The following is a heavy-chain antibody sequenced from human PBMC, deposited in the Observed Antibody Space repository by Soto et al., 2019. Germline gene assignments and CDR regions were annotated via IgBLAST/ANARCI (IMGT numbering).Heavy chain of an antibody. D-gene: IGHD3-10*01. J-gene: IGHJ4*02. Sequence: SETLSLTCAVYGGSFSGYYWSWIRQPPGKGLEWIGYIYYSGSTNYNPSLKSRVTISVDTSKNQFSLKLSSVTAADTAVYYCARDRDYLAYWGQGTLVTVSS. CDR3: ARDRDYLAY. CDR2: IYYSGST. CDR1: GGSFSGYY. V-gene: IGHV4-59*01.